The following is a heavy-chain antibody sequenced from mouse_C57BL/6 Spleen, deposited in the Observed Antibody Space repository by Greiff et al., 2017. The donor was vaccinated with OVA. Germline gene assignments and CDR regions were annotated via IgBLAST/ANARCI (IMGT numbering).Heavy chain of an antibody. CDR2: IYPGGGYT. Sequence: VQLQQSGAELVRPGTSVKMSCKASGYTFTNYWIGWAKQRPGHGLEWIGDIYPGGGYTNYNEKFKGKATLTADKSSSTAYMQFSSLTSEDSAIYYCARGGNYGYFDVWGTGTTVTVSS. V-gene: IGHV1-63*01. CDR1: GYTFTNYW. D-gene: IGHD1-1*01. J-gene: IGHJ1*03. CDR3: ARGGNYGYFDV.